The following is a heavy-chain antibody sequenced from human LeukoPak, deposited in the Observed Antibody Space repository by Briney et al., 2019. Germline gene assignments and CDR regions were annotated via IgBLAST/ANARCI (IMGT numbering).Heavy chain of an antibody. Sequence: SETLSLTCTVSGYSISSGYYWGWIRQPPGKGLEWIGSIYHSGSTYYNPSLKSRVTISVDTSKNHFSLRLTSVNAADTAVYYCAANSADENTLGSSYKVWGQGTLVTVSS. V-gene: IGHV4-38-2*02. D-gene: IGHD3-10*01. CDR3: AANSADENTLGSSYKV. CDR2: IYHSGST. J-gene: IGHJ4*02. CDR1: GYSISSGYY.